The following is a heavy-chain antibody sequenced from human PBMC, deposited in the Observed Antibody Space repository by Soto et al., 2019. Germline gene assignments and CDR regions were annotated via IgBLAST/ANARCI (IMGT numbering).Heavy chain of an antibody. J-gene: IGHJ4*02. CDR1: TFSSYA. CDR3: ARERDYHDSSGYYYALDY. Sequence: TFSSYAISWVRQAPGQGLEWMGGIIPIFGTANYAQKFQGRVTITADKSTSTAYMELSSLRSEDTAVYYCARERDYHDSSGYYYALDYWGQGTLVTVSS. V-gene: IGHV1-69*06. D-gene: IGHD3-22*01. CDR2: IIPIFGTA.